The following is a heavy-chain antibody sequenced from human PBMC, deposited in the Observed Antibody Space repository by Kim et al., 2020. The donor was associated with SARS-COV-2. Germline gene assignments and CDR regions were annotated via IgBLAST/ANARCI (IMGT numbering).Heavy chain of an antibody. CDR2: IKQDGSER. J-gene: IGHJ4*02. V-gene: IGHV3-7*01. CDR1: GFTFSRYW. Sequence: GGSLRLSCAASGFTFSRYWLSWVRQAPGKGLEWVANIKQDGSERYYVASVKGRFTLSRDNAKNSLSLQMDTLRADDTAVYFCVREGVTTAVEFDSWGQGT. D-gene: IGHD4-17*01. CDR3: VREGVTTAVEFDS.